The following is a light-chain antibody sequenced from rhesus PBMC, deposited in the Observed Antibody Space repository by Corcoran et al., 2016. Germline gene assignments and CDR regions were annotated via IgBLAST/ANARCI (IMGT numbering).Light chain of an antibody. J-gene: IGLJ1*01. V-gene: IGLV2-32*02. CDR2: EVT. CDR1: SSDIGDYSF. Sequence: QAALTQPRSVSGAPGQSVTITCTGTSSDIGDYSFVSWFQHHPGAAPKVLIYEVTKRPSGVSDRFSGSKSGNTASLTISGLQAEDEADYYCFSYAGANTHIFGSGTRLSVL. CDR3: FSYAGANTHI.